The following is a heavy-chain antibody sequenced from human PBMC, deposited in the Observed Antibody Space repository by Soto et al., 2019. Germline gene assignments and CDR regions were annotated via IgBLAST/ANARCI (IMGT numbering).Heavy chain of an antibody. J-gene: IGHJ3*02. CDR3: AREKGLGAFDI. CDR1: GFSLSSYA. D-gene: IGHD3-16*01. Sequence: QVQLVESGGGVVQPGRSLRLSCTAAGFSLSSYAMHWVRQAPGKGLEWVAVISYDGSNKYYADSVKGRFTISRDNSKNTLYLQMNSLRAEDTAVYYCAREKGLGAFDIWGQGTMVTASS. V-gene: IGHV3-30-3*01. CDR2: ISYDGSNK.